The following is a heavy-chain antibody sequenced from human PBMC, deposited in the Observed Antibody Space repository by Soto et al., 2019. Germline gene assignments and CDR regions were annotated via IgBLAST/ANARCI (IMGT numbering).Heavy chain of an antibody. J-gene: IGHJ6*03. CDR3: ARRGNGQVVAATRPRGYYYYMDV. D-gene: IGHD2-15*01. CDR1: GYTFTSYY. Sequence: GASVKVSCKASGYTFTSYYMHWVRQAPGQGLEWMGIINPSGGSTSYAQKFQGRVTMTRDTSTSTVYMELSSLRSEDTAVYYCARRGNGQVVAATRPRGYYYYMDVWGKGTTVTVSS. CDR2: INPSGGST. V-gene: IGHV1-46*03.